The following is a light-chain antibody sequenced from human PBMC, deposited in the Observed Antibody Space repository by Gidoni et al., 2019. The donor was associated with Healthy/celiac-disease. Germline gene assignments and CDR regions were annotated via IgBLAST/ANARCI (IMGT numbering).Light chain of an antibody. CDR1: QSVSSY. Sequence: EIVLTQSPATLSLSPGERATLSCRDSQSVSSYLAWYQQKPGQAPRLLIYDASNRATGIPARFSGSGSGTDFTLTISSLEPEDFAVYYCQQRSNWVTFGGGTKVEIK. CDR3: QQRSNWVT. CDR2: DAS. J-gene: IGKJ4*01. V-gene: IGKV3-11*01.